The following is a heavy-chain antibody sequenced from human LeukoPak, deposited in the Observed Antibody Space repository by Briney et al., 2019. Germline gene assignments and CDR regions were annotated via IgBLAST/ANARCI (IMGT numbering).Heavy chain of an antibody. V-gene: IGHV3-20*04. J-gene: IGHJ5*02. CDR3: ARDVNMGWSGSYSERYNWFDP. CDR2: INWNGGST. CDR1: GFTFDDYG. D-gene: IGHD1-26*01. Sequence: SGGSLRLSCAASGFTFDDYGMSWVRQAPGKGLEWVSGINWNGGSTGYADSVKGRSTISRDNAKNSLYLQMNSLRAEDTALYYCARDVNMGWSGSYSERYNWFDPWGQGTLVTVSS.